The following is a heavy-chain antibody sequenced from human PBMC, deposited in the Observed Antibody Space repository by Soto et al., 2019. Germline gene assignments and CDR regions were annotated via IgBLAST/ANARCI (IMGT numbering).Heavy chain of an antibody. D-gene: IGHD2-2*01. J-gene: IGHJ6*02. V-gene: IGHV1-3*01. CDR1: GYTFTSYA. Sequence: GASVKVYCKASGYTFTSYAMHWVRQAPGQRLEWMGWINAGNGNTKYSQKFQGRVTITRDTSASTAYMELSSLRSEDTAVYYCASRIVVVPAATTYYYYYYGMDVWGQGTTVIVSS. CDR3: ASRIVVVPAATTYYYYYYGMDV. CDR2: INAGNGNT.